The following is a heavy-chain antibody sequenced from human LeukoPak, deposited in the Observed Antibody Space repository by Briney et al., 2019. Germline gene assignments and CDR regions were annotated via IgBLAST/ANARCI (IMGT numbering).Heavy chain of an antibody. D-gene: IGHD5-18*01. J-gene: IGHJ4*02. CDR3: AKAGYFYGSGDFDY. V-gene: IGHV1-18*01. Sequence: ASVKVSCKASGYTFTDYGITWVRQAPGQGLEWMGWISASSGDTKYAQKLQGRVTMTTDTSTSTAYMELRSLRSDDTAVYYCAKAGYFYGSGDFDYWGQETLVTVST. CDR2: ISASSGDT. CDR1: GYTFTDYG.